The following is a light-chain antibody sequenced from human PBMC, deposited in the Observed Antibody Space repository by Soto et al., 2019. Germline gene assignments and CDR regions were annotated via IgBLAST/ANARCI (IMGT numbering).Light chain of an antibody. CDR3: QQYDSHSGYT. Sequence: EIQRTQSPSTLSASVGDRVTITCRASQSISTWLAWYQQKPGKAPKLLIYRASTLENGVPSRFSGSVSGTEFTLTITSLQADDFATYYCQQYDSHSGYTFGQGTRLEIK. CDR1: QSISTW. V-gene: IGKV1-5*03. CDR2: RAS. J-gene: IGKJ2*01.